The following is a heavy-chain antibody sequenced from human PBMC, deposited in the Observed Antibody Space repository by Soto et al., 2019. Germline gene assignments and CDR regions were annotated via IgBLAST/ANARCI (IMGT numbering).Heavy chain of an antibody. CDR1: GLSLSKGRLG. CDR3: AVIKDCSGTDCYLASFDP. D-gene: IGHD2-2*01. Sequence: QVTLKESGPVLVKPTETLTLTCTVSGLSLSKGRLGVSWIRQPPGKALEWLAHIFSNDDKSYSTSLKSRLTISKDTSRSQVVLTMTHMDPVDSPTYYCAVIKDCSGTDCYLASFDPWGQGTLVTVSS. V-gene: IGHV2-26*01. J-gene: IGHJ5*02. CDR2: IFSNDDK.